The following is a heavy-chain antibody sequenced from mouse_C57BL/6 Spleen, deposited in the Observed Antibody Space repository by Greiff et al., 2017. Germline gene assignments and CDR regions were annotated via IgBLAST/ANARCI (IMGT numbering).Heavy chain of an antibody. CDR3: ARSGVYYGNCYFDG. J-gene: IGHJ2*01. CDR2: INLNNGGT. D-gene: IGHD2-1*01. V-gene: IGHV1-18*01. Sequence: EVQLQQSGPELVKPGASVKIPCKASGYTFTDYNMDWVKQSHGKSLEWIGDINLNNGGTIYNQKFKGKATLTVDKSSSTAYMELRSLTSEYTAVYYCARSGVYYGNCYFDGWGPGTTLTVSS. CDR1: GYTFTDYN.